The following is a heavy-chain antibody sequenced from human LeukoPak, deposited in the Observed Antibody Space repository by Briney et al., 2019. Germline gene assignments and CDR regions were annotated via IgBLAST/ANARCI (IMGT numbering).Heavy chain of an antibody. J-gene: IGHJ1*01. CDR3: ARGGWYPESFQH. D-gene: IGHD6-19*01. V-gene: IGHV4-59*01. Sequence: PSETLSLTCTVSGGPISSYYWSWIRQPPRKGLEWIGYIYYSGSTNYNPSLKSRVTISVDTSKNQFSLKLSSVTAADTAVYYCARGGWYPESFQHWGQGALVTVSS. CDR1: GGPISSYY. CDR2: IYYSGST.